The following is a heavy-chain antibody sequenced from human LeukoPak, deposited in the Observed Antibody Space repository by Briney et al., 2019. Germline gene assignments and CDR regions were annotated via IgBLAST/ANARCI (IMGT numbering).Heavy chain of an antibody. J-gene: IGHJ4*02. CDR1: GYSISSGYY. CDR3: ARTNYGADFDY. D-gene: IGHD4-17*01. CDR2: IYHSGST. V-gene: IGHV4-38-2*02. Sequence: KPSETLSLTCTVSGYSISSGYYWGWIRQPPGKGLEWIGSIYHSGSTYYNPSLKSRVTISVDTSKNQFSLKLSSVTAADTAVYYCARTNYGADFDYWGQGTLVTVSS.